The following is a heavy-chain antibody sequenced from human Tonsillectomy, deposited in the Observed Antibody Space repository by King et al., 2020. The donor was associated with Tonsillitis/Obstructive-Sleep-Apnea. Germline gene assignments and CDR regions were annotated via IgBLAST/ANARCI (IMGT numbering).Heavy chain of an antibody. CDR1: GFTFSNYG. CDR3: AGGAYCSGGTCYGGY. Sequence: VQLVESGGGVVQPGRSLRLSCAESGFTFSNYGMHWVRQAPGKGLEWVAVIWFEGSNKYYADSVKGRFTISRDNSKNTLYVQMNSLSAEDSAVYYCAGGAYCSGGTCYGGYWGQGTLVTVSS. CDR2: IWFEGSNK. D-gene: IGHD2-15*01. V-gene: IGHV3-33*01. J-gene: IGHJ4*02.